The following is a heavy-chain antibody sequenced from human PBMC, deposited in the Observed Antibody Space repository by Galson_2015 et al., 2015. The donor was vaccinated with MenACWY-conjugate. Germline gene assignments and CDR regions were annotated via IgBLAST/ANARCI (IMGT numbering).Heavy chain of an antibody. Sequence: LRLSCAASGFSFSDNGMSWVRQAPGKGLEWVPNIGGGGDFTHYADSVRGRFTVSRDSSKSTLRLQMTNLRIEDTAVYYCAKDSGRDWFGLWDSWGQGALVTVSS. D-gene: IGHD2-21*02. CDR2: IGGGGDFT. J-gene: IGHJ4*02. V-gene: IGHV3-23*01. CDR1: GFSFSDNG. CDR3: AKDSGRDWFGLWDS.